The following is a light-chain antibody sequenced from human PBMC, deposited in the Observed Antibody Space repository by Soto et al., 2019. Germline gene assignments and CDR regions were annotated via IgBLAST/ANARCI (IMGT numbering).Light chain of an antibody. CDR2: EFN. V-gene: IGLV2-14*01. CDR3: FSATTTSTHV. J-gene: IGLJ1*01. Sequence: QSVLTQPASLSWSPGQSITISCTGTSSDIVAYGYVSWFPHHPGKPSKLLTSEFNNRTSGVCVRFSGSKSGNTAYLTISGPQVEDEAEHFCFSATTTSTHVFGTGTKGTVL. CDR1: SSDIVAYGY.